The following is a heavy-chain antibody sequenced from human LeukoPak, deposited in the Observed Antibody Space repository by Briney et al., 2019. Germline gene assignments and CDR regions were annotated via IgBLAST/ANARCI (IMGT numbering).Heavy chain of an antibody. J-gene: IGHJ4*02. V-gene: IGHV3-23*01. CDR3: AKDKVGGMTTVTLFDY. D-gene: IGHD4-17*01. CDR1: GFTFSSYA. Sequence: GGSLRLSCAASGFTFSSYAMSWVRQAPGKGLEWVSAISGSGGSTFYADSVKGRFTISRDNSKNTLYLQMNSLRAEDTAVYYCAKDKVGGMTTVTLFDYWGQGTLVTVSS. CDR2: ISGSGGST.